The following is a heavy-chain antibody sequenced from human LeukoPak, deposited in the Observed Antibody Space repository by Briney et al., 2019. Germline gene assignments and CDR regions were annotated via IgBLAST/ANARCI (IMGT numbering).Heavy chain of an antibody. Sequence: PSETLSLTCTVSGGSISNSSYYWGWIHQPPGKGLEWIGSIYYSGSTYYNPSLKSRVTISVDTSKNQFSLKLSSVTAADTAVYYCARDMHLGAPYYYYYMDVWGKGTTVTVSS. J-gene: IGHJ6*03. CDR1: GGSISNSSYY. V-gene: IGHV4-39*02. CDR2: IYYSGST. CDR3: ARDMHLGAPYYYYYMDV.